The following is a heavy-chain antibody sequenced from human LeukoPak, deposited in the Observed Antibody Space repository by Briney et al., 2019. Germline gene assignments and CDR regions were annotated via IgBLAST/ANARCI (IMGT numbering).Heavy chain of an antibody. CDR3: ATVAVGNTQPDY. D-gene: IGHD1/OR15-1a*01. CDR1: GGSISSYY. V-gene: IGHV4-59*01. J-gene: IGHJ4*02. CDR2: IYYSGST. Sequence: SETLSLTCTVSGGSISSYYWSWIRQPPGKGLEWIGYIYYSGSTNYNPSLKSRVTISVDTSKNQFSLKLSSVTAADTAVYYCATVAVGNTQPDYWGQGTLVTVSS.